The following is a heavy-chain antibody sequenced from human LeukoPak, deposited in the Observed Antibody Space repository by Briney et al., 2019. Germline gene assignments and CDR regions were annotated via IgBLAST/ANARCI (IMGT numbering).Heavy chain of an antibody. CDR3: ARYDFNKFFDY. CDR2: IYYSGST. J-gene: IGHJ4*02. CDR1: GGSISNYY. D-gene: IGHD3-3*01. Sequence: SSETLSLTCTVSGGSISNYYWSWIRQPPGKGLEWIGYIYYSGSTNYNPSLKSRVTMSVDTSKNQFSLKLSSVTAADTAVYYCARYDFNKFFDYWGQGPRSPSPQ. V-gene: IGHV4-59*01.